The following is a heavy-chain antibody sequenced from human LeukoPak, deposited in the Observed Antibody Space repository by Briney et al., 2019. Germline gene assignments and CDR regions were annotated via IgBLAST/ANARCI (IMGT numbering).Heavy chain of an antibody. CDR2: INHSGST. J-gene: IGHJ5*02. V-gene: IGHV4-34*01. D-gene: IGHD2-15*01. Sequence: SETLSLTCAVYGGSFSGYYWSWIRQPPGKGLEWIGEINHSGSTNYNPSLKSRVTISVDTSKNQFSLKLSSVTAADTAVYYCAARILASAGTNWFDPWGQGTLVTVSS. CDR1: GGSFSGYY. CDR3: AARILASAGTNWFDP.